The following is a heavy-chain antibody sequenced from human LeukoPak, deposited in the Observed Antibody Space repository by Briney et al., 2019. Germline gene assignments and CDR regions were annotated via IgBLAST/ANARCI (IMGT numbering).Heavy chain of an antibody. D-gene: IGHD3-9*01. CDR2: INTDGSTT. CDR1: GFTFSSYW. J-gene: IGHJ4*02. CDR3: ARDSDNFTGSKSHFDY. V-gene: IGHV3-74*01. Sequence: GGSLRLSCAASGFTFSSYWMHSVRQAPGKGLVWVSRINTDGSTTTYADSVKGRFTISRDNAKNTLYLQMNSLRPEDAAVYYCARDSDNFTGSKSHFDYWGQGTLVTVSS.